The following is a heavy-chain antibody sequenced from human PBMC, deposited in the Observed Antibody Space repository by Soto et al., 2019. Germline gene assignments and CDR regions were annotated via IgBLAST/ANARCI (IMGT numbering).Heavy chain of an antibody. CDR3: AKGLLAIVGTTLPRDAFNI. CDR2: ISHDGSYK. J-gene: IGHJ3*02. Sequence: QVQLVESGGGVVQPGTSLRLSCAASGFTFSSYGIHWVRQAPGKGLEWLAVISHDGSYKYYGDAVKGRFTISRDTSKNAVYLEMNSLRPEDTAVYYCAKGLLAIVGTTLPRDAFNIWGQGTMVTVSS. V-gene: IGHV3-30*18. D-gene: IGHD1-26*01. CDR1: GFTFSSYG.